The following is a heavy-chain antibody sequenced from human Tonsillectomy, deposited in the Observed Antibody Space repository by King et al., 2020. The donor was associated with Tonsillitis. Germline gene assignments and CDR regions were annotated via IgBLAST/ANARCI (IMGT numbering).Heavy chain of an antibody. CDR3: AGDFGYFYGLDV. Sequence: VQLVESGGGLVQPGGSLRLSCAASGFTFSSYSMNWVRQAPGKGLEWVSYISSGSSTIYYADSVQGRVTISRDNAKNSLYLQMNSLRVEDTAVYYCAGDFGYFYGLDVWGQGTTVTVS. CDR2: ISSGSSTI. CDR1: GFTFSSYS. D-gene: IGHD3-10*01. V-gene: IGHV3-48*01. J-gene: IGHJ6*02.